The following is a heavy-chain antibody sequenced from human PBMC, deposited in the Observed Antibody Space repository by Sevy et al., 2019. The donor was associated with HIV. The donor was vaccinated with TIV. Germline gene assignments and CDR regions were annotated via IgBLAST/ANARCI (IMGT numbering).Heavy chain of an antibody. CDR1: GGSISSGVYS. D-gene: IGHD4-4*01. Sequence: SETLSLTCAVSGGSISSGVYSWNWIRQSPGKGLEWIGYIYHTGSTYYNPSLKSRLTMSVDMSKNQFSLKMNSLTAADTAVHYCARDGGTLTTPGAFDFWGQGTMVTVSS. CDR2: IYHTGST. J-gene: IGHJ3*01. CDR3: ARDGGTLTTPGAFDF. V-gene: IGHV4-30-2*06.